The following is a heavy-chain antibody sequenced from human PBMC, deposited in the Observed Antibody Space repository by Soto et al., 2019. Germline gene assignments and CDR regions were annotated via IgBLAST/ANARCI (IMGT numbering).Heavy chain of an antibody. V-gene: IGHV4-59*01. CDR3: ARSYFDWYNWFDP. J-gene: IGHJ5*02. CDR1: GGSISSYY. D-gene: IGHD3-9*01. CDR2: IYYSGST. Sequence: PSETLSLTCTVSGGSISSYYWSWIRQPPGKGLEWIGYIYYSGSTNYNPSLKSRVTISVDTSKNQFSLKLSSVTAADTAVYYYARSYFDWYNWFDPWGQGTLVTVSS.